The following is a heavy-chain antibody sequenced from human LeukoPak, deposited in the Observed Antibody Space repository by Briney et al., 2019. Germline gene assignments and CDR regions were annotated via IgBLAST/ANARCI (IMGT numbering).Heavy chain of an antibody. CDR3: ARGGFYYDSSGYYSLDY. V-gene: IGHV4-59*12. Sequence: SETLSLTCTVSGGSINSYYWSWIRQPPGKGLEWIGYIYYSGSTNYNPSLKSRVTMSVDTSKNQFSLELSSVTAADTAVYYCARGGFYYDSSGYYSLDYWGQGTLVTVSS. CDR1: GGSINSYY. D-gene: IGHD3-22*01. J-gene: IGHJ4*02. CDR2: IYYSGST.